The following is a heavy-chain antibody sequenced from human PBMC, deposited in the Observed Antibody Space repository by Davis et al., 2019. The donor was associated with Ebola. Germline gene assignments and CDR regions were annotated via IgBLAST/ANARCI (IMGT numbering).Heavy chain of an antibody. Sequence: MPSETLSLTCTVSGGSISRNSWTWIRQSPGRGLEWIGSLQSSGSSNYNSSLRSRVLMSLDASKNQFFLKVTSVTPADSAVYYCAKDSGGGNFHHWGQGTLVTVSS. D-gene: IGHD3-16*01. CDR1: GGSISRNS. CDR2: LQSSGSS. V-gene: IGHV4-4*07. J-gene: IGHJ4*02. CDR3: AKDSGGGNFHH.